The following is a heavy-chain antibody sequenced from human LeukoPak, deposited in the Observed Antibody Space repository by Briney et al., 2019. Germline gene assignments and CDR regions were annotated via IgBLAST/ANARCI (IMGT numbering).Heavy chain of an antibody. CDR2: ISRSGSTI. CDR1: GFTFSSYE. D-gene: IGHD3-9*01. V-gene: IGHV3-48*03. J-gene: IGHJ4*02. CDR3: AREDDYFVD. Sequence: GGSLRLSCAASGFTFSSYEMNWVRQAPGKGLEWVSYISRSGSTIYYADSVKGRFTISRDNAKNSLYLQMNSLRAEDTAVYYCAREDDYFVDWGQGTLVTVSS.